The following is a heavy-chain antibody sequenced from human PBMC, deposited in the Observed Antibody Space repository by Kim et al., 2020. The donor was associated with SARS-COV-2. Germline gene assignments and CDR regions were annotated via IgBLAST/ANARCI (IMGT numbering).Heavy chain of an antibody. Sequence: SETLSLTCTVSGGSISSYYWSWIRQHPGKGLEGIGYNYHSGSTNYNPSLKSIVTISVDTSKNQFSLKLSSVTAADTAVYYWARRPASYGSGWGGWFDSSG. D-gene: IGHD3-10*01. J-gene: IGHJ5*01. CDR1: GGSISSYY. V-gene: IGHV4-59*08. CDR2: NYHSGST. CDR3: ARRPASYGSGWGGWFDS.